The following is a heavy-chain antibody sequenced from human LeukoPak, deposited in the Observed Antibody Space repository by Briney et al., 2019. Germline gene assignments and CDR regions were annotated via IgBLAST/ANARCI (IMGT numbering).Heavy chain of an antibody. V-gene: IGHV4-4*02. Sequence: PSGTLSLTCAVSGGSLSSSNWWSWVRQPPGKGLEWIGEIYHSGSTNYNPSLKSRVTISVDKSKNQFSLKLSSVTAADTAVYYCARQPNYDFWSGYSYYYYMDVWGKGTTVTVSS. CDR2: IYHSGST. CDR3: ARQPNYDFWSGYSYYYYMDV. CDR1: GGSLSSSNW. J-gene: IGHJ6*03. D-gene: IGHD3-3*01.